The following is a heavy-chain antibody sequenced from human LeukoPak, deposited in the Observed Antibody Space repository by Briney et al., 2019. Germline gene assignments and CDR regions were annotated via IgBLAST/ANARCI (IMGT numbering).Heavy chain of an antibody. D-gene: IGHD4-17*01. Sequence: ASVKVSCKDSGGTFSSYAISWVRQAPGQGLEWMGRVIPIFGTANYAQKFQGRVTITTDESTSTAYMELSSLRSEDTAVYYCAREDYGDYGDYWGQGTLVTVSS. CDR1: GGTFSSYA. CDR3: AREDYGDYGDY. CDR2: VIPIFGTA. J-gene: IGHJ4*02. V-gene: IGHV1-69*05.